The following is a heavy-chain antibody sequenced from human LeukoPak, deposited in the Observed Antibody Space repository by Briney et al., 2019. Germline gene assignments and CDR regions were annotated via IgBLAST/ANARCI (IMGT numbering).Heavy chain of an antibody. CDR2: ISYDGSNK. V-gene: IGHV3-30*18. CDR3: AKGHYGSGSYYYIDY. J-gene: IGHJ4*02. CDR1: GFTLSSYG. Sequence: GRSLRLSCAASGFTLSSYGMHWVRQAPGRGLEWVAVISYDGSNKYYADSVKGRFTISRDNSKNTLYLQMNSLRAEDTAVYYCAKGHYGSGSYYYIDYWGQGTLVTVSS. D-gene: IGHD3-10*01.